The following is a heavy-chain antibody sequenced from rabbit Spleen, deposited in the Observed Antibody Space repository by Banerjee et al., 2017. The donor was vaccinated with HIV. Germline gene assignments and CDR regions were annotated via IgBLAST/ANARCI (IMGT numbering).Heavy chain of an antibody. D-gene: IGHD1-1*01. J-gene: IGHJ6*01. Sequence: QEQLVESGGGLVQPEGSLKLSCTASGFSFSDKAVMCWVRQAPGKGLEWIACINAITGRAVYASWAKGRFTIFRSSSAPLALQMTSLTAADTATYFCARDTSSSFSSYGMDLWGPGTLVTVS. CDR3: ARDTSSSFSSYGMDL. CDR2: INAITGRA. V-gene: IGHV1S45*01. CDR1: GFSFSDKAV.